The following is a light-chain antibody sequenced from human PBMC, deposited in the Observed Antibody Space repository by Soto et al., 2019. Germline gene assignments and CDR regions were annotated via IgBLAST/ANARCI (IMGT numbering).Light chain of an antibody. J-gene: IGLJ2*01. Sequence: QSVLTQPPSMSAAPGQRVTISCSGSSSNIGDNYVSWYQQLPGAAPKLLIYDNNKRPSGTPDRFSGSKSGTSAALGITGLQTGDEAAYYCGSWDNTLSAVVFGGGTKLTVL. CDR3: GSWDNTLSAVV. CDR2: DNN. CDR1: SSNIGDNY. V-gene: IGLV1-51*01.